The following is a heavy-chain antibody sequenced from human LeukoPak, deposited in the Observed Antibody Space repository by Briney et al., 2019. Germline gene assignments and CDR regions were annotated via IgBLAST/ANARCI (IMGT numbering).Heavy chain of an antibody. CDR2: IYYSGST. Sequence: SETLSLTCTVSGGSISSSSYYWGWIRQPPGKGLEWIGGIYYSGSTYYNPSLKSRVTISVDTSKNQFSLKLSSVTAADTAVYYCATTVGYCSGGSCYGWFDPWGQGTLVTVSS. D-gene: IGHD2-15*01. J-gene: IGHJ5*02. CDR1: GGSISSSSYY. V-gene: IGHV4-39*07. CDR3: ATTVGYCSGGSCYGWFDP.